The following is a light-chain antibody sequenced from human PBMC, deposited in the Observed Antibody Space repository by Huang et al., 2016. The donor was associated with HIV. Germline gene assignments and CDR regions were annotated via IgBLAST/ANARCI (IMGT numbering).Light chain of an antibody. CDR1: QSLLFSYNKRSY. V-gene: IGKV4-1*01. CDR3: QQYYHNPLT. CDR2: WAS. J-gene: IGKJ4*01. Sequence: DIVMTQSPDPLPVSLGERATSNCRSSQSLLFSYNKRSYLAWYQKKQGQPPRLVFSWASALASGVPDRFSGSGSETHFTRTIISLQAEDVAVYYCQQYYHNPLTFGGGTKVEI.